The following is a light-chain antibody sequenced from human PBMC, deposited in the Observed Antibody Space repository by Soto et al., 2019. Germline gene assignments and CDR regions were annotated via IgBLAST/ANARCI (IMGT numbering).Light chain of an antibody. CDR1: SSDVGASNF. CDR3: ASYTRTTTLV. J-gene: IGLJ2*01. CDR2: DVN. Sequence: QSALTQPASVSGSPGQSITISCTGTSSDVGASNFVSWYQQHPNKAPKLVIYDVNNRPSGISYRFSGSKSGNTASLTISGLQAEDEADYYCASYTRTTTLVFGGGTKLTVL. V-gene: IGLV2-14*03.